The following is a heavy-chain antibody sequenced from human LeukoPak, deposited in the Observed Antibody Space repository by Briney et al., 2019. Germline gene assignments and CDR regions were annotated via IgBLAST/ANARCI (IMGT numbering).Heavy chain of an antibody. D-gene: IGHD2-2*01. J-gene: IGHJ4*02. Sequence: GGSLRLSCAASGFTFSSYGMHWVRQAPGKGLEWVAVIWYDGSNKYYADSVKGRFTISRDNSKNTLYLQMNSLRAEDTAVYYCARDQRGPAASILDYWGQGTLVTVSS. CDR3: ARDQRGPAASILDY. CDR1: GFTFSSYG. CDR2: IWYDGSNK. V-gene: IGHV3-33*01.